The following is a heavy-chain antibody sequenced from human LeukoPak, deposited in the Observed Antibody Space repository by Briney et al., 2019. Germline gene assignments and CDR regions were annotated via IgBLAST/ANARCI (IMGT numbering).Heavy chain of an antibody. D-gene: IGHD2-15*01. Sequence: GGSLRLSCGAFGFTFSNYAMSWVRQAPGKGLEWFSGISGSGHSAFYVDSVKGRFTMSRDNSKTTLYLQMSSLRAADTAVYYCAKEGVVFLNWFDPWGQGTLVTVSS. CDR3: AKEGVVFLNWFDP. V-gene: IGHV3-23*01. CDR1: GFTFSNYA. CDR2: ISGSGHSA. J-gene: IGHJ5*02.